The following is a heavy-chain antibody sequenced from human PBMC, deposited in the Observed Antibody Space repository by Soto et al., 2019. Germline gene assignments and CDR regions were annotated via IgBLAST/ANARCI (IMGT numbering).Heavy chain of an antibody. D-gene: IGHD6-13*01. CDR3: SRRGYSSSWYYYYYYGMDV. CDR2: MNPNSGNT. V-gene: IGHV1-8*01. CDR1: GYTFTSYD. J-gene: IGHJ6*02. Sequence: QVQLVQSGAEVKKPGASVKVSCKASGYTFTSYDINWVRQATGQGLEWMGWMNPNSGNTGYAQKFQRRVTLTRNTSISTAYRELSSLRSEDTAVYSCSRRGYSSSWYYYYYYGMDVWGQGTTVTVAS.